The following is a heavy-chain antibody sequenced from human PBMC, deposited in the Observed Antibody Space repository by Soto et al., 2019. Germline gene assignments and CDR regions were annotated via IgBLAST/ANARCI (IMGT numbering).Heavy chain of an antibody. V-gene: IGHV1-2*04. CDR2: INPNSGGT. Sequence: ASVKVSCKASGYIFTGYYMHWVRQAPGQGLEWMGWINPNSGGTNYAQKFQGWVTMTRDTSISTAYMELSRLRSDDTAVYYCARDPNGCSSSWSASWFDPWGPGTLLTVSS. CDR1: GYIFTGYY. D-gene: IGHD6-13*01. CDR3: ARDPNGCSSSWSASWFDP. J-gene: IGHJ5*02.